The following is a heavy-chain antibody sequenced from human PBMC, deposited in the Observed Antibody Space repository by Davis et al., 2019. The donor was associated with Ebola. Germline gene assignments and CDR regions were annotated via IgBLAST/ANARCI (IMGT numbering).Heavy chain of an antibody. J-gene: IGHJ6*04. V-gene: IGHV1-18*01. Sequence: AASVKVSCKASGYTFTSYGISWVRQAPGQGLEWMGWISAYNGNTNYAQKLQGRVTMTTDTSTSTAYMELRSLRSDDTAVYYCARDRLGPLYYYYGMDVWGKGTTVTVSS. D-gene: IGHD6-19*01. CDR1: GYTFTSYG. CDR3: ARDRLGPLYYYYGMDV. CDR2: ISAYNGNT.